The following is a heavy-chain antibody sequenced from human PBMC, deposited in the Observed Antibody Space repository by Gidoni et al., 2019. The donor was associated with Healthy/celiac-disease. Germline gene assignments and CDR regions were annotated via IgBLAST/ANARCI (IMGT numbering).Heavy chain of an antibody. Sequence: EVQLLESGGGLVQPGGSLSTACAASGFTFSCYAMSWVRQAPGKGLEWVSAFSGSGGSTYYADSVKGRFTISRDNSKNTLYLQMNSLRAEDTAVYYCAKEVVPAATIGNFDYWGQGTLVTVSS. D-gene: IGHD2-2*01. J-gene: IGHJ4*02. V-gene: IGHV3-23*01. CDR3: AKEVVPAATIGNFDY. CDR2: FSGSGGST. CDR1: GFTFSCYA.